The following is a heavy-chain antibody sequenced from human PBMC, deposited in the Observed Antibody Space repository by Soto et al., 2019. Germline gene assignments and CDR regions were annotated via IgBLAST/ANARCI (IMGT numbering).Heavy chain of an antibody. D-gene: IGHD4-4*01. CDR3: ARDTVTPPYYYYGMDV. Sequence: GGSLRLSCAASGFTVSSNYMSWVRQAPGKGLEWVSVIYSGGSTYYADSVKGRFTISRDNSKNTLYLQMNSLRAEDTAVYYCARDTVTPPYYYYGMDVWGQGTTVTVSS. V-gene: IGHV3-66*01. J-gene: IGHJ6*02. CDR1: GFTVSSNY. CDR2: IYSGGST.